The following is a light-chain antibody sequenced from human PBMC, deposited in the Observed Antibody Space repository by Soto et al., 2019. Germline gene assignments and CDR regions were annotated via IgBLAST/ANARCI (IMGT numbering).Light chain of an antibody. J-gene: IGKJ5*01. Sequence: DFPMTQSPSTLSASVGDGVTITCRASQSISNWLAWYQQKPGKAPKLLIYKASSLESGVPSRFSGSSSGTEFTLTISSLQTDDIATYYCQQYNSYSITFGQGTRLEIK. V-gene: IGKV1-5*03. CDR1: QSISNW. CDR3: QQYNSYSIT. CDR2: KAS.